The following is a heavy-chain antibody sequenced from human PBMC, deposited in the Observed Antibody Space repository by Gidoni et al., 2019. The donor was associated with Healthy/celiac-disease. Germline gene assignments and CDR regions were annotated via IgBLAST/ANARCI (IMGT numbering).Heavy chain of an antibody. Sequence: QVQLQESGPGLVKPSEPLSITCAVSGYSISSGYYWGWSRQLPGKGLEWIGSIYHSGSTYYNPSLKSRVTISVDTSKNQFSLKLSSVTAADTAVYYCARVHYDILTGYPLDAFDIWGQGTMALVS. CDR2: IYHSGST. CDR3: ARVHYDILTGYPLDAFDI. D-gene: IGHD3-9*01. V-gene: IGHV4-38-2*01. J-gene: IGHJ3*02. CDR1: GYSISSGYY.